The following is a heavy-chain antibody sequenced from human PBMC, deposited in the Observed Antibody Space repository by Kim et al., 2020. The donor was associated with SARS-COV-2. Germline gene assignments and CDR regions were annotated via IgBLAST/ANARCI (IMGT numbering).Heavy chain of an antibody. CDR1: GFTFSSYS. Sequence: GGSLRLSCAASGFTFSSYSMNWVRQAPGKGLEWVSYISSTSSTIYYADSVKGRFTISRDNAKNSLYLQMNSLRDEDTAVYYCARDQIIESYNWKVLGAFDIWGRGTMVTVSS. J-gene: IGHJ3*02. CDR2: ISSTSSTI. V-gene: IGHV3-48*02. D-gene: IGHD1-1*01. CDR3: ARDQIIESYNWKVLGAFDI.